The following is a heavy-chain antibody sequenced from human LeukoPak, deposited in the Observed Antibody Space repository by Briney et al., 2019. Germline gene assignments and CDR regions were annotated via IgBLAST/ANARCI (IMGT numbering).Heavy chain of an antibody. Sequence: SETLSLTCTVSGGSIRSYYWSWIRQHPGKGLEWIGYIYYSGSTYYNPSLKSRVTISVDTSKNQFSLKLSSVTAADTAVYYCARDSTVTTASGLDYWGQGTLVTVSS. CDR2: IYYSGST. J-gene: IGHJ4*02. CDR1: GGSIRSYY. D-gene: IGHD4-17*01. CDR3: ARDSTVTTASGLDY. V-gene: IGHV4-59*06.